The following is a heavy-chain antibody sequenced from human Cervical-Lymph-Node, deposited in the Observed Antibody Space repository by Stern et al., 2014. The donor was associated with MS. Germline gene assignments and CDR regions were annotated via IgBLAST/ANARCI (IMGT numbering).Heavy chain of an antibody. Sequence: VQLVQSGGGVVQPGRSLRLSCAASGFTFTTYDMNWVRQAPGKGLEWVAVIWNDGSKKYYADSVKGRFTISRDNSKNTLYLQMNSLRAEDTAVYYCARDERLSPLEYWGQGILVTVSS. CDR3: ARDERLSPLEY. CDR2: IWNDGSKK. V-gene: IGHV3-33*01. J-gene: IGHJ4*02. D-gene: IGHD1-1*01. CDR1: GFTFTTYD.